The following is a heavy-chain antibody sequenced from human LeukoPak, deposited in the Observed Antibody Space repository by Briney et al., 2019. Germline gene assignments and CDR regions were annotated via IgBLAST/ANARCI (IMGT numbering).Heavy chain of an antibody. CDR1: GFTFVDEA. D-gene: IGHD2-21*02. Sequence: GGSLRPSCSASGFTFVDEAINWVRQAPGKGLEWVGFIRSRPFGATTEYAASVRGRFPISRDDSETIAYLQVNSLKTEDTAVYYCTRGRVTSLDSWGHGTLVTVS. V-gene: IGHV3-49*04. CDR2: IRSRPFGATT. J-gene: IGHJ5*01. CDR3: TRGRVTSLDS.